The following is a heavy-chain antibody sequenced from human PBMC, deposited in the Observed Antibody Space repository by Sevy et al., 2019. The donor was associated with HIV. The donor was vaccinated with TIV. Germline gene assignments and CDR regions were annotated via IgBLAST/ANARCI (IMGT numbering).Heavy chain of an antibody. CDR1: GFPFNDHA. D-gene: IGHD2-21*01. CDR2: ISWNSRNI. CDR3: VKDINRGCDGVECYSYYYYFYGLDV. J-gene: IGHJ6*02. V-gene: IGHV3-9*01. Sequence: QLGGSLRLSCAASGFPFNDHAMHWVRLVPGKGLEWVSGISWNSRNIGYADSVKGRFTISRDNTRHSVYLEMHSIRPEETALCYCVKDINRGCDGVECYSYYYYFYGLDVWGQGTTVTVSS.